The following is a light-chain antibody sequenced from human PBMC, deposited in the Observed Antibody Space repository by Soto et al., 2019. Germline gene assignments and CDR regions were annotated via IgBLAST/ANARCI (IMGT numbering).Light chain of an antibody. CDR3: QQSFSTPYT. CDR1: QRINQY. J-gene: IGKJ2*01. Sequence: DIQMTQSPSSLSASVGDSVTIPCRASQRINQYLNWYQQRSGRAPRLLIHTASSLHSGVPSRFSGSGSGSVFTLTISSLQPEDCAKYFCQQSFSTPYTFGQGTKLEI. CDR2: TAS. V-gene: IGKV1-39*01.